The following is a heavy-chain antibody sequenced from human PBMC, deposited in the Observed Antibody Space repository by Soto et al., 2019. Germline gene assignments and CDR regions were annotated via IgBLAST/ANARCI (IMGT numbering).Heavy chain of an antibody. J-gene: IGHJ6*03. Sequence: QVQLVESGGGVVQPGRSLRLSCAASGFTFSNYAMHWVRQAPGKGLEWVTIIWYDGSKKNYTDSVKGRFTTSRDNSKNTLYLQMNSVRVEDTAVYYCARDSGGDYHNYYMDVWGKGTTVTVSS. CDR1: GFTFSNYA. V-gene: IGHV3-33*01. D-gene: IGHD4-17*01. CDR2: IWYDGSKK. CDR3: ARDSGGDYHNYYMDV.